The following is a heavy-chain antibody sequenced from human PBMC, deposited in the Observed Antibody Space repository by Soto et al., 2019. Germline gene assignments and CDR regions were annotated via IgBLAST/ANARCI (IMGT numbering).Heavy chain of an antibody. CDR1: GYTFASYW. CDR3: ARRGIAVAGPDYYCGMDV. V-gene: IGHV5-10-1*01. D-gene: IGHD6-19*01. CDR2: IDPSDSYT. Sequence: GESLKIPCKGPGYTFASYWISWVRQMPGKGLEWMGRIDPSDSYTNYSPSFQGPVTISADKSISTAYLQWSSLKASDTAMYYCARRGIAVAGPDYYCGMDVWGQGTTVTVSS. J-gene: IGHJ6*02.